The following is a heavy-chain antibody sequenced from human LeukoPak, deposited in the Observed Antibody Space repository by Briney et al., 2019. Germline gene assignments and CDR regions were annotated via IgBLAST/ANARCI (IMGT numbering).Heavy chain of an antibody. CDR1: GGSISSGGYY. Sequence: PSETLSLTCTVSGGSISSGGYYCSWIRQHPGKGLEWIGYIYYSGSTYYNPSLKSRFTISVDTSKNQFSLKLRSVTAADTAVYYCARVKEYYYDSSGYPLIAFDIWGQGTMVTVSS. V-gene: IGHV4-31*03. CDR3: ARVKEYYYDSSGYPLIAFDI. D-gene: IGHD3-22*01. CDR2: IYYSGST. J-gene: IGHJ3*02.